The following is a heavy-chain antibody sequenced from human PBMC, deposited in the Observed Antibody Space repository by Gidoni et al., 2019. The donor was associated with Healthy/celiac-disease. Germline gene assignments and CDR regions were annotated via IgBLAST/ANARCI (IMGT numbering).Heavy chain of an antibody. CDR2: IRSKANSYAT. CDR3: TRQDFDY. J-gene: IGHJ4*02. V-gene: IGHV3-73*01. Sequence: LEWVGRIRSKANSYATAYASSVKGRFTISRDDSKNTAYLQMNSLKTEDTAVYYCTRQDFDYWGQGTLVTVSS.